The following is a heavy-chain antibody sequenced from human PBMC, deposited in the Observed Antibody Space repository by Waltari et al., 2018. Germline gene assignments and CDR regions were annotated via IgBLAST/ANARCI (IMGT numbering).Heavy chain of an antibody. CDR1: GFTFSSYA. CDR3: AKDRTSNSRTRAFDI. D-gene: IGHD1-26*01. V-gene: IGHV3-23*01. Sequence: EVQLLESGGGLVQPGGSLRLSCAASGFTFSSYAMSWVRQAPGKGLEWVSAISGSGGSTYYADSVKGLFNISRDNSKNTLYLQMNSRRAEDTAVYYCAKDRTSNSRTRAFDIWGQGTMVTVSS. CDR2: ISGSGGST. J-gene: IGHJ3*02.